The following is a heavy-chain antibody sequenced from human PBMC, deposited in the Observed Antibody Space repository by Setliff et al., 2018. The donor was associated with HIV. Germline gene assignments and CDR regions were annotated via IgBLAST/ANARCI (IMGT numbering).Heavy chain of an antibody. V-gene: IGHV4-61*02. CDR1: GGSISSGSYY. CDR3: AGAVSGGDCDY. CDR2: VHTSGST. Sequence: PSETLSLTCTVSGGSISSGSYYWTWIRQPAGKGLEWIGRVHTSGSTIYNPSLESRVTILVDTSKNQFSLTLTSVTAADTAVYYCAGAVSGGDCDYWGQGTLVTVSS. D-gene: IGHD2-21*02. J-gene: IGHJ4*02.